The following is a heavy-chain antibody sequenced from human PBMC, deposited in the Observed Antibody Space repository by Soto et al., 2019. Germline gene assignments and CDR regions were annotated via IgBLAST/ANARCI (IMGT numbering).Heavy chain of an antibody. CDR2: IRYSEST. V-gene: IGHV4-31*03. CDR1: GDSISSGGYY. CDR3: ARQGKQWLSPLDP. Sequence: TLSLTCTVSGDSISSGGYYWTWVRQRPGKGLEWIGYIRYSESTYYNPSLKSRLIVSIDTSKNQFSLKLSSVTAADTAVYYCARQGKQWLSPLDPWGQGTLVTVSS. J-gene: IGHJ5*02. D-gene: IGHD6-19*01.